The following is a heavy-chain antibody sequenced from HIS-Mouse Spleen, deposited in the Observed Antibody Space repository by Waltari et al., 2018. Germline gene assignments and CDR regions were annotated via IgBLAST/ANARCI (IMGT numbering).Heavy chain of an antibody. J-gene: IGHJ4*02. CDR2: IYYSGST. D-gene: IGHD6-13*01. CDR1: GGSISSSSYY. CDR3: ARLTAAGTY. V-gene: IGHV4-39*07. Sequence: QLQLQESGPGLVKPSETLSLTCPVSGGSISSSSYYWGWNRQPPGKGLEGIGSIYYSGSTYYNPSLKSRVTISVDTSKNQFSLKLSSVTAADTAVYYCARLTAAGTYWGQGTLVTVSS.